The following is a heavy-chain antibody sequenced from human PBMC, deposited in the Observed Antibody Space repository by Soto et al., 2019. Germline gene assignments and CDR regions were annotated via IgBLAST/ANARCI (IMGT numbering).Heavy chain of an antibody. CDR1: GASISSYY. CDR3: ARVCGGDCHNGMDV. CDR2: IYLGGSI. V-gene: IGHV4-59*12. Sequence: SETLSLTCSVSGASISSYYYTWIRQTPGKGLGWIGYIYLGGSINYNPSFKSRVIISVDTSKNQFSLKLSSVTAADTAVYYCARVCGGDCHNGMDVWGQGTTVTVSS. J-gene: IGHJ6*02. D-gene: IGHD2-21*02.